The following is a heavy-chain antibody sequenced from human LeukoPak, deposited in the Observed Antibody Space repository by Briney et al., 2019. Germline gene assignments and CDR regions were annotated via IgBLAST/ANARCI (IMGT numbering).Heavy chain of an antibody. Sequence: PGGSLRLSCAASGFTFSSYAMSWVRQAPGKGLEWVSAISGSGGSTYYAESVKGRFTISRDNSKNTLYLQMNSLRAEDTAVYYCAKGHYYGSGSLDYWGQGTLVTVSS. CDR3: AKGHYYGSGSLDY. D-gene: IGHD3-10*01. V-gene: IGHV3-23*01. CDR2: ISGSGGST. J-gene: IGHJ4*02. CDR1: GFTFSSYA.